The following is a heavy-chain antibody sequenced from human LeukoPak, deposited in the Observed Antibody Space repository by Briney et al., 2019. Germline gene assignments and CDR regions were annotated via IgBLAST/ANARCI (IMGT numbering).Heavy chain of an antibody. D-gene: IGHD3-16*02. Sequence: SQTLSLTCTVSGGSISSGDYYWSWIRQPPGKGVEGSVYIYYSGSTYSNPSLNSRVTISVDTSKNQFSLKLSSVTAADTAVYYCARTPTVWGSYRYTSDYWGQGTLVTVSS. V-gene: IGHV4-30-4*08. CDR1: GGSISSGDYY. J-gene: IGHJ4*02. CDR2: IYYSGST. CDR3: ARTPTVWGSYRYTSDY.